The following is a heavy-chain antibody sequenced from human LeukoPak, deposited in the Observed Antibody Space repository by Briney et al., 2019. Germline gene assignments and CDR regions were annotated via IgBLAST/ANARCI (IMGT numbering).Heavy chain of an antibody. CDR3: ARGVWFGSAFDI. Sequence: GSLRLSCAASGFTFSNAWMSWVRQAPGKGLEWVGRMYTSGSTNYNPSLKSRVTISVDTSKNQFSLKLSFVTAADTAVYYCARGVWFGSAFDIWGQGTMVTVSS. CDR2: MYTSGST. D-gene: IGHD3-10*01. CDR1: GFTFSNAW. V-gene: IGHV4-4*08. J-gene: IGHJ3*02.